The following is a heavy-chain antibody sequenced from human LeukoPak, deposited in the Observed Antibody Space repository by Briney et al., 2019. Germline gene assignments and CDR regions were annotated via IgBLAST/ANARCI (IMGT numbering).Heavy chain of an antibody. V-gene: IGHV3-30*03. CDR1: GFTFRGYG. CDR3: ARDRHSYGFTLAA. J-gene: IGHJ5*02. D-gene: IGHD5-18*01. CDR2: ISYDGNAK. Sequence: PGQSLRLSCEASGFTFRGYGMHWVRQSPGKGLAWVAVISYDGNAKAFADSVKGRFIISRDNPKNTLFLQMNSLRPGDTGLYYCARDRHSYGFTLAAWGQGTPVIVSS.